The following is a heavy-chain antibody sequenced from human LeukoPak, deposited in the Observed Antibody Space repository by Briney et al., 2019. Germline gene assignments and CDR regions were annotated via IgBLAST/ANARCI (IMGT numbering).Heavy chain of an antibody. Sequence: PSETLSLTCTVSGGSISSYYWSWIRQPPGKGLERIGYIYYSGSTNYNPSPKSRVTISVDTSKNQFSLKLSSVTAADTAVYYCARGVPTYYDFWSGYYEGVYYYYYMDVWGKGTTVTVSS. CDR2: IYYSGST. J-gene: IGHJ6*03. V-gene: IGHV4-59*01. CDR1: GGSISSYY. D-gene: IGHD3-3*01. CDR3: ARGVPTYYDFWSGYYEGVYYYYYMDV.